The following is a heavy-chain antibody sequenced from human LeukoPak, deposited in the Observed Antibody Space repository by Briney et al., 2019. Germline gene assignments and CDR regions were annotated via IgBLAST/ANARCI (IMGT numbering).Heavy chain of an antibody. CDR2: ISGSGGST. CDR3: AKDPLAYYGGDCYVDY. Sequence: PGGSLRLSCAASGFTFSSYAMSWVRQAPGKGLEWVSAISGSGGSTYYADSVKGRFTISRDNSKNTLYLQMNSLRAEDTAVYYCAKDPLAYYGGDCYVDYWGQGTLVTVSS. J-gene: IGHJ4*02. CDR1: GFTFSSYA. D-gene: IGHD2-21*02. V-gene: IGHV3-23*01.